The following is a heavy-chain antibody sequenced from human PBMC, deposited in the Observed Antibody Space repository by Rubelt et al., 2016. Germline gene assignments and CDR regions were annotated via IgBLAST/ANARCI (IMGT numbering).Heavy chain of an antibody. CDR1: GGSISSSSYY. Sequence: QLQLQESGPGLVKPSETLSLTCTVSGGSISSSSYYWGWIRQPPGKGLEWIGYIYYSGRTYYNPSLKGGVTISVATSKNRFSRKLSSVTAADTAVYYCAGGVGATKYNYGMGVWGQGTTVTVSS. CDR2: IYYSGRT. CDR3: AGGVGATKYNYGMGV. D-gene: IGHD1-26*01. V-gene: IGHV4-39*07. J-gene: IGHJ6*02.